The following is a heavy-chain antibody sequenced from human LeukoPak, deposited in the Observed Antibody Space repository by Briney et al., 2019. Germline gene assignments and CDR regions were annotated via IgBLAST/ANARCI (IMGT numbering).Heavy chain of an antibody. CDR2: INSDGSST. V-gene: IGHV3-74*01. CDR3: ATGQGHGMDV. D-gene: IGHD1-14*01. CDR1: ASTISRYW. J-gene: IGHJ6*02. Sequence: GPSLRLSCAGSASTISRYWMEWVRQAPGKGLVWVLRINSDGSSTSYADSVKGRFTISRDKAKNTLYLQMNSLRAEDTAVYYCATGQGHGMDVWGQGTTVTVSS.